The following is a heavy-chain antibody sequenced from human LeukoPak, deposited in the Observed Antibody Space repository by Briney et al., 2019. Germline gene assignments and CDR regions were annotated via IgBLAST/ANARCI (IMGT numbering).Heavy chain of an antibody. V-gene: IGHV3-9*01. CDR2: ISWNSGSI. CDR1: GFTFDDYA. D-gene: IGHD3-22*01. CDR3: AKSWSPNYYDSSGYLGAFDI. J-gene: IGHJ3*02. Sequence: GGSLRLSCAASGFTFDDYAMHWVRQAPGRGLEWVSGISWNSGSIGYADSVKGRFTISRDNAKNSLYLQMNSLRAEDTALWYCAKSWSPNYYDSSGYLGAFDIWGQGTMVTVSS.